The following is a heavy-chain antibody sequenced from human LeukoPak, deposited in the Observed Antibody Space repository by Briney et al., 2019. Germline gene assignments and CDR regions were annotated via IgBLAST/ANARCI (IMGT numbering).Heavy chain of an antibody. D-gene: IGHD6-13*01. CDR2: IRYDGGIK. CDR1: GFTFSSYA. CDR3: AKVTSSSWGYFDY. V-gene: IGHV3-30*02. J-gene: IGHJ4*02. Sequence: PGGSLRLSCAASGFTFSSYAMSWVRQAPGKGLEWVAFIRYDGGIKYYADSVKGRFTISRDNSKNTLYLQMNSLRVEDTAVYYCAKVTSSSWGYFDYWGQGTLVTVSS.